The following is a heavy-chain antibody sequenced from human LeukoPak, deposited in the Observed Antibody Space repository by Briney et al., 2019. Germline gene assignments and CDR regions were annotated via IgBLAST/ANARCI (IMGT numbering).Heavy chain of an antibody. CDR1: GGSFSGYY. CDR2: INHSGST. V-gene: IGHV4-34*01. J-gene: IGHJ4*02. Sequence: SETLSLTCAVYGGSFSGYYWSWIRQPPGKGLEWIGEINHSGSTNYNPSPKSRVTISVDTSKNQFSLKLSSVTAADTAVYYCARALRGYCSSTSCFHFDYWGQGTLVTVSS. CDR3: ARALRGYCSSTSCFHFDY. D-gene: IGHD2-2*01.